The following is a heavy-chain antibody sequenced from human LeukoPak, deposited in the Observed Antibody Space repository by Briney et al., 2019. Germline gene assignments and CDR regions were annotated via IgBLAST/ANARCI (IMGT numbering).Heavy chain of an antibody. CDR2: IKTYNGDT. D-gene: IGHD6-19*01. CDR1: GYTFTTYG. Sequence: ASVKVSCRASGYTFTTYGINWVRQAPGQGLEWMGWIKTYNGDTNTAQEFLDRIIMTTDKSTGTAYMELRSLRSDDTAVYYCAKDGGQQWLTNYYSYGMDVWGQGTTVIVSS. J-gene: IGHJ6*02. CDR3: AKDGGQQWLTNYYSYGMDV. V-gene: IGHV1-18*01.